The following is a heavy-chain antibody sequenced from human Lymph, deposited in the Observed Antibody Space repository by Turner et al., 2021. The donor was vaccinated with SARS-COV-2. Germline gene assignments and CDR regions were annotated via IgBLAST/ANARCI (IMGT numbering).Heavy chain of an antibody. CDR3: ARVGVRFEWSDGYHYYYAMDV. CDR1: GFTFRSYW. D-gene: IGHD3-3*01. J-gene: IGHJ6*02. CDR2: IKQDGSEK. V-gene: IGHV3-7*03. Sequence: EVQLVDAGGGLVQPGGSLRPSCAAYGFTFRSYWMSWVRQAPGKGLEWVANIKQDGSEKYYVDSVKGRFTISRDNAKNSLYLQMNSLRADDTAVYFCARVGVRFEWSDGYHYYYAMDVWGQGTTVTVSS.